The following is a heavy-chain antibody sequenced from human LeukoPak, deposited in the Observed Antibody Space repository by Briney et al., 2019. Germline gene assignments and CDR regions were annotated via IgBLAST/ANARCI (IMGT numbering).Heavy chain of an antibody. J-gene: IGHJ4*02. CDR1: GYTLTELS. Sequence: ASVKVSCKVSGYTLTELSMHWVRQAPGKGLEWRGGFDPEDGETIYAQKFQGRVTMTEDTSTDTAYMELSSLRSEDTAVYYCATEPRYFDWPNLYYWGQGTLVTVSS. V-gene: IGHV1-24*01. CDR3: ATEPRYFDWPNLYY. D-gene: IGHD3-9*01. CDR2: FDPEDGET.